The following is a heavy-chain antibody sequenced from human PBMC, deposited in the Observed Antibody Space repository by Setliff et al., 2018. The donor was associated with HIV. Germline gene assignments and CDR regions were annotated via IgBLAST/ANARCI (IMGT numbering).Heavy chain of an antibody. J-gene: IGHJ2*01. V-gene: IGHV4-30-4*08. D-gene: IGHD3-10*01. CDR3: ARETNASGSLTAYWYFDL. CDR1: GGSISSGDYY. Sequence: PSETLSLTCTVSGGSISSGDYYWTWIRQPPGKGLEWIGYIYNSGSTYYEPSLRGRVTISIDKNQFSLKLNSVTAADTAVYYCARETNASGSLTAYWYFDLWGRGILVTVSS. CDR2: IYNSGST.